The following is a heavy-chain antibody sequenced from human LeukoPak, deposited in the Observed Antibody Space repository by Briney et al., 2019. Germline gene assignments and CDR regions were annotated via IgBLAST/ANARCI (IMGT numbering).Heavy chain of an antibody. D-gene: IGHD6-19*01. V-gene: IGHV3-9*01. CDR3: AGIAVDYLDY. J-gene: IGHJ4*02. CDR1: GFTFDDYA. Sequence: PGRSLRLSCAASGFTFDDYAMHWVRHAPGKGLEWVSGISWNSGSIGYADSVKGRFTISRDNAKNSLYLQMNSLRAEDTALYYCAGIAVDYLDYWGQGTLVTVSS. CDR2: ISWNSGSI.